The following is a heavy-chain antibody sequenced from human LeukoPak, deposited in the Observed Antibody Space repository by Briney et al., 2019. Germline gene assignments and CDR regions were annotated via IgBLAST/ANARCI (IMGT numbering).Heavy chain of an antibody. CDR1: GFTFSSYW. V-gene: IGHV3-74*01. Sequence: GRSLRLSCAASGFTFSSYWMHWVRQAPGKGLVRVSRINSDGSSTSYADSVKGRFTISRDNAKNTLYLQMNSLRAEDTAVYYCARGGRLGYWGQGTLVTVSS. CDR2: INSDGSST. D-gene: IGHD5-12*01. J-gene: IGHJ4*02. CDR3: ARGGRLGY.